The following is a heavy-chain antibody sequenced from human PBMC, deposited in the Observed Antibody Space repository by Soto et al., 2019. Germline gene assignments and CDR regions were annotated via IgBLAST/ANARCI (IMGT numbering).Heavy chain of an antibody. Sequence: LGESLKLSGKGSGCSFTSYWIGWVRQMPGKGLEWRGIMYPGDSDTRYSPSFQGQVTISAHKSISTAYLQWSSLKASDTAMYYCARRLLAARHPYGMDVWGQGTTVTVSS. D-gene: IGHD6-6*01. CDR1: GCSFTSYW. CDR2: MYPGDSDT. V-gene: IGHV5-51*01. CDR3: ARRLLAARHPYGMDV. J-gene: IGHJ6*02.